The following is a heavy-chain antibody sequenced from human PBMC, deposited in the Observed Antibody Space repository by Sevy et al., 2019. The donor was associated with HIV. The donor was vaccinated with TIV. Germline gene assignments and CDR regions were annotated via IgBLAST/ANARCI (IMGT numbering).Heavy chain of an antibody. Sequence: SETLSLTCAVSGGSISSGGYSWNWIRQPPGKGLEWIGYIYHSGSTFYNPSLKSRVTISLGRSKNQFSLKLTSVTAADTAMYYCARGVAAAGTDYFDYWGQGTLVTVSS. D-gene: IGHD6-13*01. CDR3: ARGVAAAGTDYFDY. V-gene: IGHV4-30-2*01. CDR2: IYHSGST. J-gene: IGHJ4*02. CDR1: GGSISSGGYS.